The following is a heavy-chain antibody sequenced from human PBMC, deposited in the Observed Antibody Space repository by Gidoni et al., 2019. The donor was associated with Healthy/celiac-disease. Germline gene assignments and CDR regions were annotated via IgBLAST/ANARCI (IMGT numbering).Heavy chain of an antibody. V-gene: IGHV4-30-4*01. D-gene: IGHD5-12*01. Sequence: QVQLQESGPGLVKPSQTLSLTCTVSDGSISSGDYYWSWLRQPPGNGLEWIGYIYYSGSTYYNPSLKSRVTISVDTSKNQFSLKLSSVTAADTAVYYCASIMVATISDYYYYMDVWGKGTTVTVSS. CDR2: IYYSGST. J-gene: IGHJ6*03. CDR3: ASIMVATISDYYYYMDV. CDR1: DGSISSGDYY.